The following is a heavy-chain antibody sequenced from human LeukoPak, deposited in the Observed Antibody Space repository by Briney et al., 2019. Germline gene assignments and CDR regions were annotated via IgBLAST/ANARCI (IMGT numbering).Heavy chain of an antibody. Sequence: PGGSLRLSCAASGFTVINNYMSWVRQAPGKGLECVSVIYSGGSTYYADSVKGRFTISRDNSKNTLYLQMNSLRVEDTAVYYCARVVYSGYDYRVSFDDWRQGLLVTVSS. CDR1: GFTVINNY. CDR2: IYSGGST. CDR3: ARVVYSGYDYRVSFDD. V-gene: IGHV3-53*01. D-gene: IGHD5-12*01. J-gene: IGHJ4*02.